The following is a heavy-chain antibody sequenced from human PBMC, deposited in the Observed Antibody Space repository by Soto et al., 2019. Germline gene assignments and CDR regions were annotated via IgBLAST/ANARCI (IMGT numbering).Heavy chain of an antibody. Sequence: QVQVQQWGAGLLKPSETLSLTCAVYGGSFNDYWWSWIRQSPGGGLEWIGEIFQSVTTNYNPSLKSRVTMSIDTSKSQVSLKLTSVTGADTATYYCARGRSYTWTFGGQGSLVAVSS. CDR1: GGSFNDYW. J-gene: IGHJ4*02. CDR2: IFQSVTT. V-gene: IGHV4-34*02. CDR3: ARGRSYTWTF. D-gene: IGHD3-3*01.